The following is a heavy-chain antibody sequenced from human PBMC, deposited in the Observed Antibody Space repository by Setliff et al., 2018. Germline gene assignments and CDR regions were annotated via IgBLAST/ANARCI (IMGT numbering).Heavy chain of an antibody. Sequence: SETLSLTCTVSGGSISSYYWSWIRQSPGKGLEWIGYVYHNGNTNFNPSLKSRVTMSVDTSKNQFALHLKSVTAADTAVYYCARDRSAYSYGLDVWGQGTTVAVSS. V-gene: IGHV4-59*01. CDR1: GGSISSYY. CDR2: VYHNGNT. J-gene: IGHJ6*02. D-gene: IGHD2-15*01. CDR3: ARDRSAYSYGLDV.